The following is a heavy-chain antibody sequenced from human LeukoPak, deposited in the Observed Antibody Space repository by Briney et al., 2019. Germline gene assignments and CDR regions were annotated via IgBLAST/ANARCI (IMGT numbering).Heavy chain of an antibody. CDR1: GYTFTSYD. Sequence: WASVKVSCKASGYTFTSYDINWVRQATGQGLEWMGGMNPNSGNTGYAQKFQGRVTITRNTSISTAYMELSSLRSEDTAVYYCARYGDGRGEIDYWGQGTLVTVSS. J-gene: IGHJ4*02. V-gene: IGHV1-8*03. CDR3: ARYGDGRGEIDY. CDR2: MNPNSGNT. D-gene: IGHD4-17*01.